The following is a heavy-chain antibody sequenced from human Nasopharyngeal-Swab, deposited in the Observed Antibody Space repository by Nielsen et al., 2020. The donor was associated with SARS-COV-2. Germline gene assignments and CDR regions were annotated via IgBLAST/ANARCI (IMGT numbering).Heavy chain of an antibody. J-gene: IGHJ3*02. CDR1: GYRFISYW. CDR3: ARTAIEGGYYRGDAFDI. V-gene: IGHV5-51*01. Sequence: GESLKPPCKGPGYRFISYWIGWVRQMPGKGLEWLGIIYPADSDTRYSPSFQGQVTISADKSISTAYLQWSSLKASDTAMYYCARTAIEGGYYRGDAFDIWGQGTMVTVSS. CDR2: IYPADSDT. D-gene: IGHD3-22*01.